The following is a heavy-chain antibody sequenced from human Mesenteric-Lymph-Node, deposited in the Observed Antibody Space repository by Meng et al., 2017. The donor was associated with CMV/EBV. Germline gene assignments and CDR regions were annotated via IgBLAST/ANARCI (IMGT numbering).Heavy chain of an antibody. Sequence: GFTFSSYAMHGVRQATGKGLEWVAVISYDGSNKYYADSVKGRFTISRDNSKNTLYLQMNSLRAEDTAVYYCARDDGCSSTSCYGTIDYWGQGTLVPSPQ. V-gene: IGHV3-30-3*01. J-gene: IGHJ4*02. CDR2: ISYDGSNK. CDR3: ARDDGCSSTSCYGTIDY. CDR1: GFTFSSYA. D-gene: IGHD2-2*01.